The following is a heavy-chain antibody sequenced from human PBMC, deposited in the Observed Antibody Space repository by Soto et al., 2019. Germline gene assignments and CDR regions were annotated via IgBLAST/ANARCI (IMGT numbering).Heavy chain of an antibody. CDR1: GFTFSTYA. CDR2: ISGSGGTT. V-gene: IGHV3-23*01. Sequence: GSLRLSCAASGFTFSTYAMSWVRQAPGRGLEWVSGISGSGGTTYYADSVKGRFTISRDNSKNRQYLQMNSLRAEDTAVYYCAKVCGSGSYSALYYYYGMDVWGHGTTVTVSS. J-gene: IGHJ6*02. D-gene: IGHD3-10*01. CDR3: AKVCGSGSYSALYYYYGMDV.